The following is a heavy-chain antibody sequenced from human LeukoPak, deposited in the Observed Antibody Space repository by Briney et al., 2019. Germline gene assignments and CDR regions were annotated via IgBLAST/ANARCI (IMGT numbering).Heavy chain of an antibody. Sequence: SETLSLTCTVSGGSISSYYWSWIRQPPGKGLEWIGYISHSGSTYYNPSLKSRVTISVDRSKNQFSLKLSSVTAADTAVYYCARAYYYGSGISGWFDPWGQGTLVTVSS. CDR2: ISHSGST. D-gene: IGHD3-10*01. CDR3: ARAYYYGSGISGWFDP. J-gene: IGHJ5*02. CDR1: GGSISSYY. V-gene: IGHV4-59*12.